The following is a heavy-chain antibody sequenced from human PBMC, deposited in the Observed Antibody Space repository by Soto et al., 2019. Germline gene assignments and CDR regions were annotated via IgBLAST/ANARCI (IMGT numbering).Heavy chain of an antibody. CDR2: MNPNSGNT. CDR3: ARRGYSSSWYYYYYYGMDV. D-gene: IGHD6-13*01. Sequence: QVQLVQSGAEVKKPGASVKVSCKASGYTFTSYDINWVRQATGQGLEWMGWMNPNSGNTGYAQKFQGRVTMTRNTSINTVYMELSSLRSEDTAVYYCARRGYSSSWYYYYYYGMDVWGQGTTVTVSS. V-gene: IGHV1-8*01. J-gene: IGHJ6*02. CDR1: GYTFTSYD.